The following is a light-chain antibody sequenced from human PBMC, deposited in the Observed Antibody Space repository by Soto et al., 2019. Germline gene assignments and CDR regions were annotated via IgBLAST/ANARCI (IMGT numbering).Light chain of an antibody. CDR2: DAS. CDR3: QQYNSYST. CDR1: QSISSW. J-gene: IGKJ1*01. V-gene: IGKV1-5*01. Sequence: IQMTQSPSTLSAYVGDRVTITCRASQSISSWLAWYQQKPGKAPKLLIYDASSLESGVPSRFSGSGSGTEFTLTISSLQPDDFATYYCQQYNSYSTFGQGTKVDI.